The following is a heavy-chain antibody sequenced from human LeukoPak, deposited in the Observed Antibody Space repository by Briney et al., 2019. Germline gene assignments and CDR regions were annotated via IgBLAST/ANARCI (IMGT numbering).Heavy chain of an antibody. V-gene: IGHV1-2*02. J-gene: IGHJ5*02. CDR2: INPKSGGT. D-gene: IGHD2/OR15-2a*01. CDR3: ARPLGSLKEYWWFDP. Sequence: GASVKVSCTASGYTFSDYYIHWLRQAPGQGLEWMGWINPKSGGTNYAQYFQGRVTMTRDTSSTTVYTDLTRLRSDDTAVYFCARPLGSLKEYWWFDPWGQGTLVTVSS. CDR1: GYTFSDYY.